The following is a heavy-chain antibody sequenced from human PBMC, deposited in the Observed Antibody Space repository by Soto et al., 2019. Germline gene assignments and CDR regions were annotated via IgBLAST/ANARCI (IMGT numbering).Heavy chain of an antibody. V-gene: IGHV3-64D*06. CDR3: VKTFGSGSYYNGYNY. Sequence: LSCSASGFTFSSFAMHWVRQAPGKGLEYVSAISNYGGNTYYADSVKGRFTISRDDSKNTLYLQMSSLRAEDTAVCYCVKTFGSGSYYNGYNYWGQGTLVTVSS. J-gene: IGHJ4*02. CDR1: GFTFSSFA. D-gene: IGHD3-10*01. CDR2: ISNYGGNT.